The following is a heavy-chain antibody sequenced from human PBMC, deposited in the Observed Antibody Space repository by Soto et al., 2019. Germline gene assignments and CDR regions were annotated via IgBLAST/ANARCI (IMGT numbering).Heavy chain of an antibody. V-gene: IGHV1-69*06. CDR1: GGTFSSYA. Sequence: QVQLVQSGAEVKKPGSSVKVSCKASGGTFSSYAISWVRQAPGQGLEWMGGIIPIFGTANYAQKFQGRVTITADKSTSTAYMELSSLRSEDTAVYYCAIGAVVVVAAEYYYVMDVWGQGTTVTVSS. J-gene: IGHJ6*02. CDR2: IIPIFGTA. D-gene: IGHD2-15*01. CDR3: AIGAVVVVAAEYYYVMDV.